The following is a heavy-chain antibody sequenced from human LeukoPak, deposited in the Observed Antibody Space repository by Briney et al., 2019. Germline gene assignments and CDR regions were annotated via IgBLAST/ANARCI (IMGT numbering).Heavy chain of an antibody. D-gene: IGHD1-26*01. CDR2: ISSSGSPI. V-gene: IGHV3-48*04. Sequence: GGSLRLSCAASGFTFSSYSMNWVRQAPGKGLEWVSYISSSGSPIYYADSVKGRFTTSRDSAKNSLDLQMNSLRVEDTAVYYCARDLGGSSKPDYWGQGTLVTISS. CDR1: GFTFSSYS. CDR3: ARDLGGSSKPDY. J-gene: IGHJ4*02.